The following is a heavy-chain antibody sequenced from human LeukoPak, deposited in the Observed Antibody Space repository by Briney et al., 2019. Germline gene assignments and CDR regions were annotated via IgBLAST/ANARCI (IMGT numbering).Heavy chain of an antibody. D-gene: IGHD2-8*01. CDR3: ARGPTNGQAFDY. V-gene: IGHV3-7*01. J-gene: IGHJ4*02. CDR1: GFTFSSSW. CDR2: IREDGSQK. Sequence: NPGGSLRLSCVASGFTFSSSWMTWVRQAPGKGLEWVASIREDGSQKTAVDSVRGRFTISRDNAKNSVYLQMDSLRAEDTAVYYCARGPTNGQAFDYWGQGTLVSVSS.